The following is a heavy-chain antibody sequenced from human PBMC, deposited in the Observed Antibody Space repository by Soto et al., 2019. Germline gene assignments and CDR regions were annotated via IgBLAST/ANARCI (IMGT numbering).Heavy chain of an antibody. CDR2: ISGSGGST. V-gene: IGHV3-23*01. D-gene: IGHD3-3*01. CDR1: GFTFSSYA. Sequence: WVSLRLSCAASGFTFSSYAMSWVRQAPGKGLEWVSAISGSGGSTYYADSVKGRFTISRDNSKNTLYLHMNSLRAEDTAVYYCATVGKSCFWRGLECAFDIWGQGTMVTDSS. CDR3: ATVGKSCFWRGLECAFDI. J-gene: IGHJ3*02.